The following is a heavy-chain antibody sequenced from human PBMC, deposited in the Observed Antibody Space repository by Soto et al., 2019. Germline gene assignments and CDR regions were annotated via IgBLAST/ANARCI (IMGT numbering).Heavy chain of an antibody. CDR2: IYTSGST. Sequence: SETLSLTCTVSVGSISSYYWSWIRQPAGKGLEWIGRIYTSGSTNYNPSLKSRVTMSVDTSKNQFSLKLSSVTAADTAVYYCGRQGILGAIDWFDPWGQGTLVTVSS. D-gene: IGHD1-26*01. J-gene: IGHJ5*02. CDR1: VGSISSYY. CDR3: GRQGILGAIDWFDP. V-gene: IGHV4-4*07.